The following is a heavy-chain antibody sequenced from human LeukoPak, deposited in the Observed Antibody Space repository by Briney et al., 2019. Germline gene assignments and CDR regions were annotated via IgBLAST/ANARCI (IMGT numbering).Heavy chain of an antibody. CDR3: LDNNWFDP. CDR2: IYYSGST. D-gene: IGHD2-15*01. CDR1: GGSISSYY. V-gene: IGHV4-59*01. Sequence: PSETLSLTCTVSGGSISSYYWSWIRQPPGKGLEWIGYIYYSGSTNYNPSLKSRVTISVDTSKNQFSLKLSSVTAADPRWWLLLDNNWFDPWGQGTLVTVSS. J-gene: IGHJ5*02.